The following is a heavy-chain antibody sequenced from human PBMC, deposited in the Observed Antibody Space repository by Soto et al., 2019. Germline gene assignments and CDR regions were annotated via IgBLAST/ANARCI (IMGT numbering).Heavy chain of an antibody. D-gene: IGHD2-2*01. V-gene: IGHV1-18*01. CDR2: ISPYSGYT. CDR3: AREASVLIPAAQPSRFDS. J-gene: IGHJ4*02. Sequence: ASVKVSCKGFGYSFMRYGINWVLQSPLQWLEWVGCISPYSGYTHSAQKFHGRLTLTTDTAASTAYMELRILRSADTALYYCAREASVLIPAAQPSRFDSWGQGTLVTVSS. CDR1: GYSFMRYG.